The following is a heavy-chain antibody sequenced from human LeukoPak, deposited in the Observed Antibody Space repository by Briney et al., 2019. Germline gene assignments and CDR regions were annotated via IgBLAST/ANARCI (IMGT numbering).Heavy chain of an antibody. CDR1: GDSVSSYY. D-gene: IGHD6-13*01. CDR3: ARGGSSWPDY. V-gene: IGHV4-59*02. J-gene: IGHJ4*02. Sequence: SETLSLTCTVSGDSVSSYYWNWIRQPPGKGLAWIGYIHYSGSTNYNPSPKSRVTISVDTSKNQLSLNLTSVTAADTAVYYCARGGSSWPDYWGQGTLVTVSS. CDR2: IHYSGST.